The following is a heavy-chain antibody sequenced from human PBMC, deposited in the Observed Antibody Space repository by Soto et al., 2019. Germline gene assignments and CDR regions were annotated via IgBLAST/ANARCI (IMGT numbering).Heavy chain of an antibody. CDR2: IYYSGST. CDR1: GGSISSGGYH. J-gene: IGHJ4*02. D-gene: IGHD4-17*01. Sequence: TLSLTCTVSGGSISSGGYHWSWIRQHPGKGLEWIGYIYYSGSTYYNPSLKSRVTISVDTSKNQFSLKLSSVTAADTAVYYCARASGDYVKFDYWGQGTLVTVSS. CDR3: ARASGDYVKFDY. V-gene: IGHV4-31*03.